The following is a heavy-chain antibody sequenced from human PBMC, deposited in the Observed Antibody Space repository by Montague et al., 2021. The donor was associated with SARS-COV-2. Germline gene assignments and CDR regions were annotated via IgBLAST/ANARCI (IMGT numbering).Heavy chain of an antibody. Sequence: SETLSLTCTVSDGSVISTYPHWHWVRQSPGRGLEWIGGYLFHIDTADYNASLRSRVTISVDTSKNQFSLKMNSVSAADTAVYYCARGQVTIFGVLIMLPAAGALDIWGRGTMVSVSS. CDR1: DGSVISTYPH. J-gene: IGHJ3*02. D-gene: IGHD3-3*01. V-gene: IGHV4-61*01. CDR3: ARGQVTIFGVLIMLPAAGALDI. CDR2: LFHIDTA.